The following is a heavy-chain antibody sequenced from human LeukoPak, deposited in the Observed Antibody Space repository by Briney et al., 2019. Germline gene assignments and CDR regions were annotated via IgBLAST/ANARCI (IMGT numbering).Heavy chain of an antibody. D-gene: IGHD6-13*01. CDR1: GYTFTSYY. CDR2: INPSGGST. J-gene: IGHJ4*02. Sequence: ASVKVSCKASGYTFTSYYMHWVRQAPGQGLEWMGIINPSGGSTSYAQKFQGRVTMTRDTSISTAYMELSRLRSDDTAVYYCARDRAGSWVFGSLLVFGYWGQGTLVTVSS. CDR3: ARDRAGSWVFGSLLVFGY. V-gene: IGHV1-46*01.